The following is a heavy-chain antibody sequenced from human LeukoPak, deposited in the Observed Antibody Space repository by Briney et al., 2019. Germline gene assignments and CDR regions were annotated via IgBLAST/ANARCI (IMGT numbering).Heavy chain of an antibody. J-gene: IGHJ4*02. V-gene: IGHV4-4*07. CDR1: GGTISSYY. CDR3: ARRRAGYNSHFDY. D-gene: IGHD5-24*01. CDR2: IFTSGSS. Sequence: PSETLCLTCTVSGGTISSYYWSWIRQPAGKGLEWIGRIFTSGSSTYNPYLKSRDTMSVDTSKNQFSLKLSSVTASDTAVDYCARRRAGYNSHFDYWGQGTLVTVSS.